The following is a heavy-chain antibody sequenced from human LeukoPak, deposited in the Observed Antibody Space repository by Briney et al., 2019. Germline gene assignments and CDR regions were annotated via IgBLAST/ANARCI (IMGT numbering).Heavy chain of an antibody. CDR1: GGTFSSYA. V-gene: IGHV1-69*05. J-gene: IGHJ4*02. Sequence: SVKVSCKASGGTFSSYAISWVRQAPGQGLEWMGGIIPIFGTANYAQKLQGRVTMTTDTSTSTAYMELRSLRSDDTAVYYCARGAYCSSTSCYNDYWGQGTLVTVSS. CDR2: IIPIFGTA. CDR3: ARGAYCSSTSCYNDY. D-gene: IGHD2-2*02.